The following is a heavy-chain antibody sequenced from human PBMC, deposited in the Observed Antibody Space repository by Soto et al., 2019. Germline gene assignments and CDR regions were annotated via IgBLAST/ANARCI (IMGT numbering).Heavy chain of an antibody. D-gene: IGHD2-2*01. CDR2: ISGSGGST. J-gene: IGHJ4*02. Sequence: GGSLRLSCAASGFTFSSYAMSWVRQAPGKGLEWVSAISGSGGSTYYADSVKGRFTISRDNSKNTLYLQMNSLRAEDTAVFYFAKAWGRYCSSTSCYVFDYWGQGTLVTVSS. CDR3: AKAWGRYCSSTSCYVFDY. V-gene: IGHV3-23*01. CDR1: GFTFSSYA.